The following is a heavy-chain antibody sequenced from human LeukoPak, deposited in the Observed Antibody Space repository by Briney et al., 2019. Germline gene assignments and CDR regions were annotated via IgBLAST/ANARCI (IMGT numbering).Heavy chain of an antibody. CDR2: IIPILGIA. Sequence: SVKVSCKASGGTFSSYAISWVRQAPGQGLEWMGRIIPILGIANYAQKFQGRVTITADKSTSTAYMELSSLRSEDTAVYYCAIQREYYYDSSGYYYPKEFDYWGQGTLVTVSS. CDR3: AIQREYYYDSSGYYYPKEFDY. D-gene: IGHD3-22*01. CDR1: GGTFSSYA. J-gene: IGHJ4*02. V-gene: IGHV1-69*04.